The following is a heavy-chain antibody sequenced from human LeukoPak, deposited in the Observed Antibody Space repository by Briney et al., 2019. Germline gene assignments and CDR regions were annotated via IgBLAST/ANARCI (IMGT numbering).Heavy chain of an antibody. CDR3: AKSTRTGYYYDSSGYYPFDY. Sequence: GGSLRLSCAASGFTFSSYAMSWVRQAPGKGLEWVSAISGSGGSTYYADSVKGRFTISRDNSKNTLYLQMNSLRAEGTAVYYCAKSTRTGYYYDSSGYYPFDYWGQGTLVTVSS. CDR2: ISGSGGST. V-gene: IGHV3-23*01. J-gene: IGHJ4*02. CDR1: GFTFSSYA. D-gene: IGHD3-22*01.